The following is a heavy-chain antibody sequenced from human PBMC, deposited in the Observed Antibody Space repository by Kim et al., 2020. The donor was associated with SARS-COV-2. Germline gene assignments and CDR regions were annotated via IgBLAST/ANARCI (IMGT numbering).Heavy chain of an antibody. J-gene: IGHJ4*02. CDR2: ISGRGGST. CDR1: GFTFSSYA. Sequence: GGSLRLSCAASGFTFSSYAMSWVRQAPGKGLEWVSAISGRGGSTYYADSVKGRFTISRDNSKNTLYLQMTGLRAEDTAVYYCAKDPSPRLGDTPNHYGSGSYYNYWGQGTLVTVSS. D-gene: IGHD3-10*01. CDR3: AKDPSPRLGDTPNHYGSGSYYNY. V-gene: IGHV3-23*01.